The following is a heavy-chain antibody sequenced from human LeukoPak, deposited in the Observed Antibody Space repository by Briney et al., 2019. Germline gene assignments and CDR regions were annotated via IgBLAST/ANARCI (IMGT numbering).Heavy chain of an antibody. CDR1: GGSISSGSYY. J-gene: IGHJ4*02. CDR2: IYTSGST. D-gene: IGHD2-15*01. V-gene: IGHV4-61*02. Sequence: SETLSLTCTVSGGSISSGSYYWSWIRQPAGKGLEWIGRIYTSGSTNYNPSLKSRVTISVDTSKNQFSLKLCSVTAADTAVYCCARAPRWYXFXXWGQXTLVTX. CDR3: ARAPRWYXFXX.